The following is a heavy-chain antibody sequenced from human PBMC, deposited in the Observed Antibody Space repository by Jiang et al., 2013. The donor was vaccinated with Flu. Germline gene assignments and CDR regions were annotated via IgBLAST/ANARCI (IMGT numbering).Heavy chain of an antibody. Sequence: CGAEVKKPGASVKVSCKASGYAFTSYAISWVRQAPGQGLEWMGWISAYNGNTNSAQKLQGRVTMTTDTSTSTAYMEVRSLRSDDTAVYYCARISVVVPAANLPSYGMDVWGQGTTGHRLL. J-gene: IGHJ6*02. CDR2: ISAYNGNT. CDR1: GYAFTSYA. V-gene: IGHV1-18*01. D-gene: IGHD2-2*01. CDR3: ARISVVVPAANLPSYGMDV.